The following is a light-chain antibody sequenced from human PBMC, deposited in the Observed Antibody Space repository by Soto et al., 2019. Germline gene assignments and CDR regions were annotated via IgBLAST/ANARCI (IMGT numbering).Light chain of an antibody. Sequence: GLTQSPATLSLSPGERATLSCRASQSVSSYLAWYQQKPGQAPRLLIYDASNRATGIPARFSGSGSGTDFTLTISSLEPEDFAVYYCQQRSNWPITFGQGTLPAI. CDR1: QSVSSY. V-gene: IGKV3-11*01. CDR2: DAS. CDR3: QQRSNWPIT. J-gene: IGKJ5*01.